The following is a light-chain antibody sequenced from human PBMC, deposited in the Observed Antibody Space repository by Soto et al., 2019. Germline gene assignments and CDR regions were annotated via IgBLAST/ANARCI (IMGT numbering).Light chain of an antibody. CDR1: QSVSSNY. CDR2: DAS. J-gene: IGKJ4*01. V-gene: IGKV3-11*01. CDR3: QQRYNWPLT. Sequence: EIVLTQSPGTLSLSPGERATLSCRASQSVSSNYLAWYQQKPGQAPRPLIYDASDRATGIPARFSGSGSGTAFTLTISGLEPEDFALYYCQQRYNWPLTFGGGTKVDIK.